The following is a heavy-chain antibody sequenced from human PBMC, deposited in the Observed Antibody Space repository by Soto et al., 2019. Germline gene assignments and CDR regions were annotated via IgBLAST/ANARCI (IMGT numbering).Heavy chain of an antibody. J-gene: IGHJ4*02. Sequence: LSLTCTVSGGSISSFANHYCSWIRLPPGKGLEWVSYINDDSDSIYYADSVKGRFTISRDNAKNSLYLQMASLRAEDTAVYYCARDIVAGSGWYTYDYWGQGTLVTVSS. D-gene: IGHD6-19*01. CDR3: ARDIVAGSGWYTYDY. CDR1: GGSISSFANHY. V-gene: IGHV3-11*04. CDR2: INDDSDSI.